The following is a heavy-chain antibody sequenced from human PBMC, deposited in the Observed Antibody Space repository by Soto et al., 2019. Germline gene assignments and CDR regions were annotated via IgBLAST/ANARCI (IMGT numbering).Heavy chain of an antibody. V-gene: IGHV3-33*06. J-gene: IGHJ4*02. CDR1: GFTFSSHG. CDR2: IRGSGGST. D-gene: IGHD5-18*01. Sequence: GGSLRLSCAASGFTFSSHGMHWVRQASGKGLEWVAVIRGSGGSTYYADSVKGRFTISRDNSKNTLYLQMNSLRAEDTAVYYCAKEALLWSEYYFDYWGQGTLVTVSS. CDR3: AKEALLWSEYYFDY.